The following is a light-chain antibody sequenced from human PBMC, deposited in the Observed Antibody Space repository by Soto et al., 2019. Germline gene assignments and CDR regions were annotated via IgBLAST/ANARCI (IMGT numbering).Light chain of an antibody. V-gene: IGKV2-28*01. CDR1: QSLLHSNTYNY. Sequence: DIVMTQSPLSLPVTPGEPASISCRSSQSLLHSNTYNYLDWYLQKPGKAPKLLIYDASSLESGVPSRFSGSGSGTEFTLTISSLQPDDFATYYCQQYNSYSTFGGGTKVEIK. CDR3: QQYNSYST. J-gene: IGKJ4*01. CDR2: DAS.